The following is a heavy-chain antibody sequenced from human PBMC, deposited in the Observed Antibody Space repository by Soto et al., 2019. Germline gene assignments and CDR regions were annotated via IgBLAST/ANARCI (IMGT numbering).Heavy chain of an antibody. CDR3: AVPGIAVAGTGAYAFDI. D-gene: IGHD6-19*01. CDR2: IVVGSGNT. Sequence: SVKVSCKASGFTFTSSAVQWVRQARGQRLEWIGWIVVGSGNTNYAQKFQERVTITRDMSTSTAYMELSSLRSEDTAVYYCAVPGIAVAGTGAYAFDIWGQGTMVTVPS. J-gene: IGHJ3*02. CDR1: GFTFTSSA. V-gene: IGHV1-58*01.